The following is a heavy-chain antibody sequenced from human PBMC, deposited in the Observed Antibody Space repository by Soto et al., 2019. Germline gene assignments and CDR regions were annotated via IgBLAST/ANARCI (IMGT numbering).Heavy chain of an antibody. CDR1: GFTFSSYA. D-gene: IGHD6-13*01. J-gene: IGHJ4*02. Sequence: EVQLLESGGGLVQPGGSLRLSCAASGFTFSSYAMNWVRQAPGKGLEWVSVISGSGGSTYYADSVTGRFTISRDNSKNTLYLLMNSLRAEDTAVYYCARRSSSWYFDYWGQGTLVTVSS. CDR3: ARRSSSWYFDY. CDR2: ISGSGGST. V-gene: IGHV3-23*01.